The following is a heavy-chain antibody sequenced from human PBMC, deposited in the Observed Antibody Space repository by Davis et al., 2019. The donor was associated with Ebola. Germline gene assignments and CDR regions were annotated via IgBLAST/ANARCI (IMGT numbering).Heavy chain of an antibody. V-gene: IGHV3-30-3*01. J-gene: IGHJ4*02. CDR1: EFTFNIYN. D-gene: IGHD1-1*01. CDR2: ISDDGSKR. CDR3: TRHINWAFDY. Sequence: GESLKISCAASEFTFNIYNMHWVRQAPGKGLEWVAIISDDGSKRYYADSVKGRFTISRDNFKNTLYLQMNSLRAEDTAVYYCTRHINWAFDYWGQGTLVTVSS.